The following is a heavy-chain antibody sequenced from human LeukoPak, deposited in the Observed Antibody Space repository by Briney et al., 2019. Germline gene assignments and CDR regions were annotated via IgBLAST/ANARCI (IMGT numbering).Heavy chain of an antibody. CDR2: ISYDGSNK. D-gene: IGHD3-22*01. CDR1: GFTFSSYA. J-gene: IGHJ3*01. CDR3: ARAAHYYDSGGFLPEAFDV. V-gene: IGHV3-30-3*01. Sequence: GRSLRLSCAASGFTFSSYAMHWVRQAPGKGLKWVAVISYDGSNKYYADSVKGRFTISRDNSKNTLYLQMNSLRAEDTAVYYCARAAHYYDSGGFLPEAFDVWGQGTMVTVSS.